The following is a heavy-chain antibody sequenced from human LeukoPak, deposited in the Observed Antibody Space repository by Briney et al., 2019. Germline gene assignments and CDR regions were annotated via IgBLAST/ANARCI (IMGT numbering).Heavy chain of an antibody. CDR1: GGSISSGGYY. D-gene: IGHD3-10*01. J-gene: IGHJ4*02. CDR3: ARGDYYGSRGDY. CDR2: IYYSGST. V-gene: IGHV4-31*03. Sequence: SQTLSLTCTVSGGSISSGGYYWSWIRQHPGKGLEWIGYIYYSGSTYYNPSLKSRVTISVVTSKNQFSLKLSSVTAADTAVYYCARGDYYGSRGDYWGQGTLVTVSS.